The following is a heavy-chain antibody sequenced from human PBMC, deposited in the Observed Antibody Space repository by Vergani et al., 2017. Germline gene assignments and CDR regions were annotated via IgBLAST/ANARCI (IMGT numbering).Heavy chain of an antibody. D-gene: IGHD3-10*01. Sequence: QVQLQESGPGLVKPSQTLSLTCTVSGGSISSGSYYWSWIRQPAGKGLEWIGRIYTSGSTNYNPSLKSRVTISVDTSKNQFSLKLSSVTAADTAVYYCARGRGGDQWYGSGDACDIWGQGTMVTVSS. CDR1: GGSISSGSYY. CDR2: IYTSGST. J-gene: IGHJ3*02. V-gene: IGHV4-61*02. CDR3: ARGRGGDQWYGSGDACDI.